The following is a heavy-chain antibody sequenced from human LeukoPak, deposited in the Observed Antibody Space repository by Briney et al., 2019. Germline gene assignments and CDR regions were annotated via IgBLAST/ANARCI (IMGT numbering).Heavy chain of an antibody. V-gene: IGHV5-51*01. D-gene: IGHD2-2*01. Sequence: GESLKISCKGSGYSFTSYWIGWVRQMPGKGLEWLGIIYPGDSDTRYSPSFQGHVTISADKSISTAYLQWSSLKASDTAMYYCARLPLAPTSSYYYYYMDVWGKGTTVTVSS. J-gene: IGHJ6*03. CDR3: ARLPLAPTSSYYYYYMDV. CDR1: GYSFTSYW. CDR2: IYPGDSDT.